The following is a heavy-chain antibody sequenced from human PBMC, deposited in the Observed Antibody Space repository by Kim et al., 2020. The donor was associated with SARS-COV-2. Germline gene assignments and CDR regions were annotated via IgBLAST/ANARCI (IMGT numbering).Heavy chain of an antibody. J-gene: IGHJ4*02. CDR2: IVSDGSKT. CDR1: GFTFGSYG. CDR3: ARGGGGFLDY. V-gene: IGHV3-30*02. Sequence: GGSLRLSCVASGFTFGSYGMHLVRQAPGKGLEWVTSIVSDGSKTNYGDSVKGRFTISRDNSKNTLYVHMNSLRVEDTAVYHCARGGGGFLDYWGQGTLVTVSS. D-gene: IGHD3-16*01.